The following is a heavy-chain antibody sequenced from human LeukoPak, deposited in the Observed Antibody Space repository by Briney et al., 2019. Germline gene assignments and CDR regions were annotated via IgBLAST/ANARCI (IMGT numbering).Heavy chain of an antibody. CDR3: ASSSYSSGWWEDDAFDI. D-gene: IGHD6-19*01. J-gene: IGHJ3*02. CDR2: IYSGGST. Sequence: PGGSLRLSCAASGFTVSSNYMSWVRQAPGKGLEWVSVIYSGGSTYYADSVKGRFTISRDNSKNTLYLQMNSLRAEDTAVYYCASSSYSSGWWEDDAFDIWGQGTMVTASS. V-gene: IGHV3-66*01. CDR1: GFTVSSNY.